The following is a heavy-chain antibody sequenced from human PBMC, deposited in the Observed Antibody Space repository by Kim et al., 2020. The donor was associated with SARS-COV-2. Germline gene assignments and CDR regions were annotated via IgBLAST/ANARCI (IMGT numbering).Heavy chain of an antibody. V-gene: IGHV1-69*13. D-gene: IGHD1-1*01. CDR1: GGTFSSYA. CDR3: ARNDGAKTGLGFDY. CDR2: IIPIFGTA. Sequence: SVKVSCKASGGTFSSYAISWVRQAPGQGLEWMGGIIPIFGTANYAQKFQGRVTITADESTSTAYMELSSLRSEDTAVYYCARNDGAKTGLGFDYWGQGTLVTVSS. J-gene: IGHJ4*02.